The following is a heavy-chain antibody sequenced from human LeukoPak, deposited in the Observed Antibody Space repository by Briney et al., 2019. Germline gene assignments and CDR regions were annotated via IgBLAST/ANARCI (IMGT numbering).Heavy chain of an antibody. CDR3: ARAPPVGVGGDY. V-gene: IGHV1-69*04. D-gene: IGHD1-26*01. Sequence: ASVKVSCKASGGTFSSYAISWVRQAPGQGLEWMGRIIPILGIANYAQKFQGRVTITADKSTSTAYMELSSLRSEDTAVYYCARAPPVGVGGDYWGQGTLVTVSS. CDR1: GGTFSSYA. CDR2: IIPILGIA. J-gene: IGHJ4*02.